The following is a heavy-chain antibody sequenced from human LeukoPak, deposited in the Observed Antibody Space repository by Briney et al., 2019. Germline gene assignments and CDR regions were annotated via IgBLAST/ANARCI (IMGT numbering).Heavy chain of an antibody. CDR1: GGTFSSYA. CDR3: ARPLGGITIIRGVLITRSPLSY. D-gene: IGHD3-10*01. Sequence: EASVKVSCKASGGTFSSYAISWVRQAPGQGLEWMGGIIPIFGTANYAQKFQGRVTITTDESTSTAYMELSSLRSEDTAVYYCARPLGGITIIRGVLITRSPLSYWGQGTLVTVSS. J-gene: IGHJ4*02. V-gene: IGHV1-69*05. CDR2: IIPIFGTA.